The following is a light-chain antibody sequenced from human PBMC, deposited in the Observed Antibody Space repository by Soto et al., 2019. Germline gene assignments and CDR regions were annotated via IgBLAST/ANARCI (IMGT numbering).Light chain of an antibody. Sequence: QSALTQPASVSGSPGQSITISCTGTSSDVGGYNYVSWYQQHPGKAPKLMIYDLSNRPSGVSNRFSGSKSGNTASLTISGVQAEDEADYYCSSYTSSSTLDVVFGGGTKLTV. CDR2: DLS. CDR1: SSDVGGYNY. V-gene: IGLV2-14*01. J-gene: IGLJ2*01. CDR3: SSYTSSSTLDVV.